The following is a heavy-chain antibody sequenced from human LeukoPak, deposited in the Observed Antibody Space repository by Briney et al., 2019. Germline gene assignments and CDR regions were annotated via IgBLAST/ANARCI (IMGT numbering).Heavy chain of an antibody. Sequence: SETLSLTCAVYGGSLRGYYWGWIRQPPGKGLEWIGSIYHSGSTYYNPSLKSRVTISVDTSKNQFSLKLSSVTAADTAVYYCARLDIAARAIDYWGQGTLVTVSS. CDR2: IYHSGST. J-gene: IGHJ4*02. CDR1: GGSLRGYY. D-gene: IGHD6-6*01. V-gene: IGHV4-38-2*01. CDR3: ARLDIAARAIDY.